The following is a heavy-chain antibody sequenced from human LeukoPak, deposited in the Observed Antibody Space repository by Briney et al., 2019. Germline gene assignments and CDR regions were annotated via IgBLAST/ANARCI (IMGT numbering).Heavy chain of an antibody. D-gene: IGHD2-15*01. CDR1: GFTFSSYY. Sequence: PGGSLRLSCAASGFTFSSYYMTWVRQAPGKGLEWVSTITSSGGSTYYADSVKGRFTISRDNSKNTLNLQMMSLRAEDTAVYYCARYCSGVNCYSGVGYWGQGTLVTVSS. V-gene: IGHV3-23*01. CDR2: ITSSGGST. J-gene: IGHJ4*02. CDR3: ARYCSGVNCYSGVGY.